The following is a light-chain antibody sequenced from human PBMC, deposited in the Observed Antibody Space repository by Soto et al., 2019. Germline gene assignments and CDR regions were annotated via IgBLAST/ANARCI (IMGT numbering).Light chain of an antibody. CDR1: QSVSNSD. Sequence: EIVLTQSPGTLSLSPGERATLFCRASQSVSNSDLAWYQQKPGQAPRLLIYGASSRATGIPDRFSGSGSGTDFTLTINRLEPDYFAVYYCQQYGSSPWTFGQGTKVEIK. V-gene: IGKV3-20*01. J-gene: IGKJ1*01. CDR3: QQYGSSPWT. CDR2: GAS.